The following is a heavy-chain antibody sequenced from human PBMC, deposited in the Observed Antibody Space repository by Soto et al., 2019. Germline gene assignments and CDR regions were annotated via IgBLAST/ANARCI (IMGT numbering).Heavy chain of an antibody. D-gene: IGHD6-6*01. CDR3: ARGQDSSSSGSDY. CDR1: GFTFSSYA. Sequence: PGGSLRLSCAASGFTFSSYAMHWVRQAPGKGLEWVAVISYDGSNKYYADSVKGRFTISRDNSKNTLYLQMNSLRAEDTAVYYCARGQDSSSSGSDYWGQGTLVTVS. J-gene: IGHJ4*02. V-gene: IGHV3-30-3*01. CDR2: ISYDGSNK.